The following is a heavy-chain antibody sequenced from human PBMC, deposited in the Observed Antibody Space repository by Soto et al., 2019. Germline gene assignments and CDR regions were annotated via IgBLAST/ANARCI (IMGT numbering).Heavy chain of an antibody. CDR3: AKDLRRDTAMAIFDY. Sequence: GSLRLTYIASGFTFNSYSMSWVRQAPGKGLEWVSDISGSGGSTYYADSVKGRFTISRDNSKNTLYLQMNSLRAEDTAVYYCAKDLRRDTAMAIFDYWGQGTLVTVSS. CDR2: ISGSGGST. D-gene: IGHD5-18*01. V-gene: IGHV3-23*01. CDR1: GFTFNSYS. J-gene: IGHJ4*02.